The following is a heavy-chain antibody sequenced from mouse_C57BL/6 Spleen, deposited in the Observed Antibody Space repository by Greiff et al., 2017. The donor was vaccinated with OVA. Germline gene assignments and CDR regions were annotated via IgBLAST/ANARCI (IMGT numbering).Heavy chain of an antibody. Sequence: QVQLKQPGAELVRPGSSVKLSCKASGYTFTSYWMDWVKQRPGQGLEWIGNIYPSDSETHYNQKFKDKATLTVDKSSSTAYMQLSSLTSEDSAVYYCARGGEIDYWGQGTTLTVSS. V-gene: IGHV1-61*01. J-gene: IGHJ2*01. CDR2: IYPSDSET. CDR1: GYTFTSYW. CDR3: ARGGEIDY.